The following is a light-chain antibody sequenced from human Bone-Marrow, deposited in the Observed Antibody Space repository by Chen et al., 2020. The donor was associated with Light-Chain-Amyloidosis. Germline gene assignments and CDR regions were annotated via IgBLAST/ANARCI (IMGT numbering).Light chain of an antibody. CDR3: QVWDRSSDRPV. CDR2: DDS. V-gene: IGLV3-21*02. Sequence: LTHPSSLSVAPCQTAIFACGGNNIGSTSVHWYQQTPGQAPLLVVYDDSDRPSGIPERLSGSNSGNTATLTISRVEAGDEADYYCQVWDRSSDRPVFGGGTKLTVL. CDR1: NIGSTS. J-gene: IGLJ3*02.